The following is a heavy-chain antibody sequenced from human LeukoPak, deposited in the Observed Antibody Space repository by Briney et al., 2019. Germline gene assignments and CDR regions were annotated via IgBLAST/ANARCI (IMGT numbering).Heavy chain of an antibody. CDR2: IFGSGGST. D-gene: IGHD6-19*01. CDR1: GFTFSSYA. V-gene: IGHV3-23*01. CDR3: VNTTAGYSCGRCPVWPVDY. Sequence: PGGSLRLSCAASGFTFSSYAMYWVRQAPGKGLEWVSGIFGSGGSTHYADSVKGRFTISRDNSKNTVYLQMNSLRAEDTAVYYCVNTTAGYSCGRCPVWPVDYWGQGTLVTVSS. J-gene: IGHJ4*02.